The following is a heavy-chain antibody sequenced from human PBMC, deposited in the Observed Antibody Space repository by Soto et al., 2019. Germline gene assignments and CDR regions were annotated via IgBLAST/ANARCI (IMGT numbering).Heavy chain of an antibody. CDR3: ARDGGYCISTSCYDSYYYYYGMDV. V-gene: IGHV3-30-3*01. CDR2: ISYDGSNK. CDR1: GFTVSSYA. J-gene: IGHJ6*02. D-gene: IGHD2-2*01. Sequence: GGSLRLSCAASGFTVSSYAMHWVRQAPGKGLEWVAVISYDGSNKYYADSVKGRFTISRDNSKNTLYLQMNSLRAEDTAVYYCARDGGYCISTSCYDSYYYYYGMDVWGQGTTVTVSS.